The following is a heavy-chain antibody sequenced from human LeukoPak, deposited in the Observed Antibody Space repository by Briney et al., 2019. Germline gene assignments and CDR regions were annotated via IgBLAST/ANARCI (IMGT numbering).Heavy chain of an antibody. CDR1: GFTFSSYA. D-gene: IGHD1-26*01. V-gene: IGHV3-15*01. CDR3: TTNAAVGAEVDY. CDR2: IKSKTDGGTT. Sequence: GGSLRLSCAASGFTFSSYAMSWVRQAPGKGLEWVGLIKSKTDGGTTDYAVPVKGRFTISRDDSKNTLYLQMNSLKTEDTAVYYCTTNAAVGAEVDYWGQGTLVTVSS. J-gene: IGHJ4*02.